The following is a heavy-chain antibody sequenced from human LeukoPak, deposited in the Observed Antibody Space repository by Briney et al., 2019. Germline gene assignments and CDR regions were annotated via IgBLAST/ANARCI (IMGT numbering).Heavy chain of an antibody. CDR2: ISAYNGNT. J-gene: IGHJ6*02. V-gene: IGHV1-18*01. D-gene: IGHD3-10*01. CDR1: GCTFTSYG. CDR3: AREVVRGVDYYYGMDV. Sequence: ASVKVSCKASGCTFTSYGISWVRQAPGQGLEWMGWISAYNGNTNYAQKLQGRVTMTADTSTSTAYMELRSLRSDDTAVYYCAREVVRGVDYYYGMDVWGQGTTVTVSS.